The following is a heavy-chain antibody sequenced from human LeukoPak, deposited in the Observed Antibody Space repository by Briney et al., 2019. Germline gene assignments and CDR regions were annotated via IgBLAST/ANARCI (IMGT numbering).Heavy chain of an antibody. CDR3: ARHPFATPFDY. D-gene: IGHD2-15*01. CDR2: IFETGDT. J-gene: IGHJ4*02. CDR1: GGSVSSYY. V-gene: IGHV4-59*08. Sequence: SETLSLTCSVSGGSVSSYYWSWIRQPPGKGLEWIGYIFETGDTNSNPSLKSRVTMSLDTSKNHFSLRLSSVTAADTAVYYCARHPFATPFDYWGPGTLVTVSS.